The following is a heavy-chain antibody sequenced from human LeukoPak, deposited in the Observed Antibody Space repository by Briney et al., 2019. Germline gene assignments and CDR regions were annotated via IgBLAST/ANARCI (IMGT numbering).Heavy chain of an antibody. D-gene: IGHD6-6*01. CDR3: ARANVEARGTFDY. V-gene: IGHV1-69*13. CDR1: GGTFSSYA. Sequence: SVKVSCKASGGTFSSYAISWVRQAPGQGLEWMGGIIPIFGTANYAQKFQGRVTITADESTSTAYMELSSLRSEDTAVYYCARANVEARGTFDYWGQGTLVTVSS. J-gene: IGHJ4*02. CDR2: IIPIFGTA.